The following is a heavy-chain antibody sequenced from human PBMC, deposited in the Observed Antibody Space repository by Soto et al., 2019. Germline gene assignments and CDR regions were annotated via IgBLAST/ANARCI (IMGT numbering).Heavy chain of an antibody. Sequence: GGSLRLSCAASGFTLSIYAMSWVRQAPGKGLEWVSSISGSGDSAYYADSVKGRFTISRDNSKNTLYLQINSLRAEETAVYYCAKERSDHRIAAAAIDYWGQGAQVTVSS. V-gene: IGHV3-23*01. CDR3: AKERSDHRIAAAAIDY. D-gene: IGHD6-25*01. CDR2: ISGSGDSA. CDR1: GFTLSIYA. J-gene: IGHJ4*02.